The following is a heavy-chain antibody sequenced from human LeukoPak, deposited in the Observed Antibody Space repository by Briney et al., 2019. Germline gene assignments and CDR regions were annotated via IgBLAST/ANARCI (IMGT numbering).Heavy chain of an antibody. V-gene: IGHV1-58*02. CDR2: IVVGSGNT. Sequence: SVKVSFKSSGFTFTSSAMQWVRQARGQRLEWIGWIVVGSGNTNYAQKFQERVTITRDMSTSTAYMELSSLRSEDTAVYYCAADTPVQLERRQGGFESWGQGTMVTVSS. J-gene: IGHJ3*02. D-gene: IGHD1-1*01. CDR3: AADTPVQLERRQGGFES. CDR1: GFTFTSSA.